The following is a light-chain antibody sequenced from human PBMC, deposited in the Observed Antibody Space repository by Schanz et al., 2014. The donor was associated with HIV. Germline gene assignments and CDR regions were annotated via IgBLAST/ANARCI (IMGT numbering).Light chain of an antibody. Sequence: DIQMTQSPSSLSASVGDRVTLTCRASQGIRTVIFWFQQQSGKATKRTIYDASSLESGVSSRFSGSGSGTYFTLTISSLQPEDFATYYCQQSYSNPYTFGQGTKLDI. J-gene: IGKJ2*01. CDR1: QGIRTV. V-gene: IGKV1-39*01. CDR3: QQSYSNPYT. CDR2: DAS.